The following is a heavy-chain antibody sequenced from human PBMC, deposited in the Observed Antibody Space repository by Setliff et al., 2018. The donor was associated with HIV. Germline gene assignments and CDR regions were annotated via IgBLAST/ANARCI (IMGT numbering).Heavy chain of an antibody. D-gene: IGHD3-10*01. CDR1: GGSISSSNYY. V-gene: IGHV4-39*01. CDR3: ARNTRAGDFDY. Sequence: SETLSLTCTVSGGSISSSNYYWGWIRQPPGKGLEWIGSFYYSGSTYYNPSLKSRVTISVDTSKNQFSLRLTSVTAADTAVYYCARNTRAGDFDYWGQGTLVTVSS. J-gene: IGHJ4*02. CDR2: FYYSGST.